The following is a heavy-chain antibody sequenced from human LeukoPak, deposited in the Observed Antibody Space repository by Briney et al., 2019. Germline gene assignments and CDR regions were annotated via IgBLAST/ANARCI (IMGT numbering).Heavy chain of an antibody. CDR3: ATDASPYCSGGSGHHAFGV. D-gene: IGHD2-15*01. Sequence: GGSLRLSCAASGFTFSSYSMNWVRQAPGKGLEWVSSISSSSSYIYYADSVKGRFTISRDNAKNSLYLQMESLRAEDTAVYFCATDASPYCSGGSGHHAFGVWGQGTMVTVSS. V-gene: IGHV3-21*01. J-gene: IGHJ3*01. CDR2: ISSSSSYI. CDR1: GFTFSSYS.